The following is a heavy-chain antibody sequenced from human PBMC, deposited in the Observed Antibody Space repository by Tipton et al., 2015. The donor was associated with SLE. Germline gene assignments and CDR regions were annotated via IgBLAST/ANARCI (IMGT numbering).Heavy chain of an antibody. Sequence: TLSLTCTVSGGSISSYYWSWIRQPPGRGLEWIGNLYYSGSTNYNPSLKSRVTISVDRSKNHLTLMLTSVTAADTAVYYCARSSGDSLYYFNYWGQGALVTVSS. V-gene: IGHV4-59*12. CDR3: ARSSGDSLYYFNY. D-gene: IGHD2-15*01. CDR1: GGSISSYY. CDR2: LYYSGST. J-gene: IGHJ4*02.